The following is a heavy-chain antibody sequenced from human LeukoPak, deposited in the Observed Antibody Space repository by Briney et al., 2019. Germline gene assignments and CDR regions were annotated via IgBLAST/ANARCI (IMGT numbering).Heavy chain of an antibody. D-gene: IGHD3-22*01. CDR2: INPNSGGT. CDR3: ARDGYYDSSGYYSTEIMFDY. Sequence: ASVKVSCKASGYTFTGYYMHWVRQAPGQGLEWMGWINPNSGGTNYAQKFQGRVTMTRDTSISTAYMELSRLRSDDTAVYYCARDGYYDSSGYYSTEIMFDYWGQGTLVTVSS. CDR1: GYTFTGYY. J-gene: IGHJ4*02. V-gene: IGHV1-2*02.